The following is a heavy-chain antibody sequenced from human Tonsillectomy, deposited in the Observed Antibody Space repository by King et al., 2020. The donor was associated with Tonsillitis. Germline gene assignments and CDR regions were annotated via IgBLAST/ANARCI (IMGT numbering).Heavy chain of an antibody. Sequence: VQLQESGGGLVQPGGSLRLSCAASGFTFSSYEMNWFRQAPGKGLEWVSYISSSGSTIYYADSVKGRFTISRDNAKNSLYLQMNSLRAEDTAVYYCARGSRTVAAAGLGVGYWGQGTLVTVSS. V-gene: IGHV3-48*03. D-gene: IGHD6-13*01. CDR3: ARGSRTVAAAGLGVGY. J-gene: IGHJ4*02. CDR1: GFTFSSYE. CDR2: ISSSGSTI.